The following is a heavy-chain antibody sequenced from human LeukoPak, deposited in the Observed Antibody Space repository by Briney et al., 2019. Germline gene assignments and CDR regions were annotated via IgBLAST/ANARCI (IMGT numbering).Heavy chain of an antibody. Sequence: SETLSLTCTVSGGSISSYYWSWIRQPAGKGLKWIGRIYTSGSTNYNPSLKSRVTMSVDTSKNQFSLKLSSVTAADTAVYYCARMKVDVAAAGSYWYFDLWGRGTLVTVSS. CDR2: IYTSGST. CDR1: GGSISSYY. J-gene: IGHJ2*01. CDR3: ARMKVDVAAAGSYWYFDL. D-gene: IGHD6-13*01. V-gene: IGHV4-4*07.